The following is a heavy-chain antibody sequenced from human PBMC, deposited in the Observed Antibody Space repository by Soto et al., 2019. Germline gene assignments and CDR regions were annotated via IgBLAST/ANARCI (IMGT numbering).Heavy chain of an antibody. CDR2: IYSGGST. J-gene: IGHJ6*03. CDR3: AITYDCWSGPARGYYYYLDV. Sequence: EVQLVESGGGLVQPGGSLRLSCAASGFTVSSNYMSWVRQAPGKGLEWVSVIYSGGSTYYEDSVKGRFTISRHNSKNTLYLQMNSRRAEDTAVYYCAITYDCWSGPARGYYYYLDVWGKVTTVTVSS. CDR1: GFTVSSNY. V-gene: IGHV3-53*04. D-gene: IGHD3-3*01.